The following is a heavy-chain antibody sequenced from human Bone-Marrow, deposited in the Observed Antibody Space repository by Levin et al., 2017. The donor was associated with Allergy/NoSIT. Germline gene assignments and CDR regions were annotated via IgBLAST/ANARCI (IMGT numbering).Heavy chain of an antibody. D-gene: IGHD3-10*01. J-gene: IGHJ4*02. CDR1: GGSISSADYF. Sequence: SSETLSLTCTVSGGSISSADYFWSWIRQPPGKGLEWIGYISSRGSSYYNPSLKSQSSISIDTSANQFSLELSSVTGADTAVYYCARRRNFYGSGWSVWGQGTLVTVSS. CDR3: ARRRNFYGSGWSV. V-gene: IGHV4-30-4*01. CDR2: ISSRGSS.